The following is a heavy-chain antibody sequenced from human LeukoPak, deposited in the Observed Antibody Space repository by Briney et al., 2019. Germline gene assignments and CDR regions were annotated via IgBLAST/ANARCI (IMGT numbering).Heavy chain of an antibody. CDR3: TRRDRSTDY. V-gene: IGHV3-73*01. J-gene: IGHJ4*02. CDR1: GFTFSGSA. CDR2: IRSKANSYPT. D-gene: IGHD2-15*01. Sequence: GGPLTLPCAASGFTFSGSAMHWVRQASGKGLEWVGRIRSKANSYPTAPAPSVKGRFTISRDNSKNTAYLQMNSQKTEDTAVYYCTRRDRSTDYWGQGTLVTVSS.